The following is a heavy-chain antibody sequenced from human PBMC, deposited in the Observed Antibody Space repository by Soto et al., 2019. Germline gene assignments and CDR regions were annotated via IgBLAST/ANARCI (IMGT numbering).Heavy chain of an antibody. CDR1: GYTLTELS. D-gene: IGHD5-12*01. CDR3: ATSEGRDGYSFDY. CDR2: IIPMFGTP. Sequence: SVKFSCKVSGYTLTELSMHWVRQAPGQGLEWMGGIIPMFGTPHYAEQFQDRVTITADESTGTAYLELSSLTSEDTAVYYCATSEGRDGYSFDYWGPGTLVTVSS. V-gene: IGHV1-69*13. J-gene: IGHJ4*02.